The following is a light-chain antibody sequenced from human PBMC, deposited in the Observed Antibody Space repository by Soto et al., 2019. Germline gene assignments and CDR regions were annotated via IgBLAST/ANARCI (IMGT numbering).Light chain of an antibody. CDR3: YLYTSTNTLV. V-gene: IGLV2-14*03. J-gene: IGLJ2*01. CDR1: SSDVGGYNH. CDR2: DVT. Sequence: QSALTQPASVSGSPGQSITISCTGTSSDVGGYNHVSWYQQHPGKAPKLMIYDVTNRPSGVSNRFSGSKSGNTASLTISGLQTEDEADYYCYLYTSTNTLVFGVGTKLTVL.